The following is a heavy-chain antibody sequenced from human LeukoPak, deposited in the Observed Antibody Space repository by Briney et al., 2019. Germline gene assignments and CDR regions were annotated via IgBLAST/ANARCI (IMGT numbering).Heavy chain of an antibody. V-gene: IGHV3-23*01. CDR3: VREDTPATANY. CDR2: ISGGGDIT. Sequence: GVALRLSCAASGFNFANHAMSWVRQTPGKGLEWVSAISGGGDITYYADSVTGRFTISRDNSKATLFLQMHSLRPGDTAVYYCVREDTPATANYWGQGTLVTISS. CDR1: GFNFANHA. D-gene: IGHD2-21*02. J-gene: IGHJ4*02.